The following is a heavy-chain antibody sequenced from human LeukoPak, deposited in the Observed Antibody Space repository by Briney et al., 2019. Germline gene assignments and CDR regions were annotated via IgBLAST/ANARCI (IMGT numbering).Heavy chain of an antibody. CDR1: GFTFSTFW. CDR3: AKDSTLFRQDHSSGWYGAFDI. V-gene: IGHV3-7*03. CDR2: INRDGSQT. J-gene: IGHJ3*02. Sequence: GGSLRLSCAASGFTFSTFWMTWVRQVPGKGLEWVANINRDGSQTYYVDSVKGRFTISRDNAQNSLYLQMSSLRAEDTAVYYCAKDSTLFRQDHSSGWYGAFDIWGQGTMVTVSS. D-gene: IGHD6-19*01.